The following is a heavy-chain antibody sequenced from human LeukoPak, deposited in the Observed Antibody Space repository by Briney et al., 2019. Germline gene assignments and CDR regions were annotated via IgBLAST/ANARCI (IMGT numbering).Heavy chain of an antibody. V-gene: IGHV4-61*02. J-gene: IGHJ3*02. D-gene: IGHD1-14*01. CDR2: VYTSGST. CDR1: GGSISSGSYD. Sequence: SETLSLTXTVSGGSISSGSYDWSWIRQPAGKGLDWIGRVYTSGSTNYKPSLKSRVTISVDTSKSQFSLKLSSVTAADTAVYYCARGTGNAFDIWGQGTMVTVS. CDR3: ARGTGNAFDI.